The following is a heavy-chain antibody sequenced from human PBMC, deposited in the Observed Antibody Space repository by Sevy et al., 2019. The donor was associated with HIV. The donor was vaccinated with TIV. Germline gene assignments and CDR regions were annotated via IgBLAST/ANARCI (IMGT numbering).Heavy chain of an antibody. V-gene: IGHV3-15*01. CDR2: IKAKSDGGTI. D-gene: IGHD2-8*02. CDR1: GFTFSYAW. Sequence: GGSLRLSCAASGFTFSYAWMSWVRQAPGKGLEWVGRIKAKSDGGTIDYAAPVKGRFTISRDDSKNTLYLQMNSLKTEDTGIHYCNTDPIIVLLVTDGMDVWGQGTTVTVSS. J-gene: IGHJ6*02. CDR3: NTDPIIVLLVTDGMDV.